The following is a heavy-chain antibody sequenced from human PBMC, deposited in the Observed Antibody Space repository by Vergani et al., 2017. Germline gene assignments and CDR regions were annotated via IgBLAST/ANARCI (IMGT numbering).Heavy chain of an antibody. D-gene: IGHD1-7*01. CDR2: INPNSGGT. J-gene: IGHJ5*02. Sequence: QVQLVQSGAEVKKPGASVKVSCKASGYTFTGYYMHWVRQAPGQGLEWMGRINPNSGGTNDAQKFQGRVTMTRDTSISTAYMELSRLRSDDTAVYYCAREAREVGNNWNYPLQNWFDPWGQGTLVTVSS. V-gene: IGHV1-2*06. CDR1: GYTFTGYY. CDR3: AREAREVGNNWNYPLQNWFDP.